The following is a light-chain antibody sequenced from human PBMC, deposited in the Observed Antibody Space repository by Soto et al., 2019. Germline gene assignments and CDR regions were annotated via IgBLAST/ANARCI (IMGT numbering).Light chain of an antibody. CDR3: SSYTSSSIDHV. J-gene: IGLJ1*01. CDR1: SSDVGGYNY. Sequence: QSALTQPASVSGSPGQSITISCTGTSSDVGGYNYVSWYQQHPGKAPKLMIYEVSNRPSGVSNRFSGSKSGNTASLTISGLQAEDEAVYYCSSYTSSSIDHVFGTGTKLTVL. V-gene: IGLV2-14*01. CDR2: EVS.